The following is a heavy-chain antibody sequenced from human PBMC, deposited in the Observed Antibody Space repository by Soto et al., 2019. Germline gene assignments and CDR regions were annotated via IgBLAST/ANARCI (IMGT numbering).Heavy chain of an antibody. J-gene: IGHJ6*02. CDR1: GYSIRSGYF. CDR2: MYHSGIT. D-gene: IGHD6-6*01. V-gene: IGHV4-38-2*02. Sequence: SETLSLTCTVSGYSIRSGYFWGWIRQPPGKGLEWIGSMYHSGITYYNLSLKSRVTISVDTSKNQLSLKLSSATAADTAVYYCARSMYSTSAQLYYGMDVWGQGTTVTVSS. CDR3: ARSMYSTSAQLYYGMDV.